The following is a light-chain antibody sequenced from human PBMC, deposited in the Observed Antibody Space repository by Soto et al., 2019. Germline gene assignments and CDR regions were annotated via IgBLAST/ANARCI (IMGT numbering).Light chain of an antibody. CDR3: QQSYNLKFT. CDR2: AAS. CDR1: QSISRY. J-gene: IGKJ3*01. V-gene: IGKV1-39*01. Sequence: DIQMTQSPSSLSASVGDRVTITCRASQSISRYLNWYQKKLGTAPKLLIYAASTLQSGVPSRFSGNESGTDFTLTISSLQPEDTATYYCQQSYNLKFTFGPGTKVDIK.